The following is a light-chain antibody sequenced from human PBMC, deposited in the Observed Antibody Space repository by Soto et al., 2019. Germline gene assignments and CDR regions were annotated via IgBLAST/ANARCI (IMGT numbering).Light chain of an antibody. CDR1: QSVTSSY. CDR2: DAS. J-gene: IGKJ2*01. CDR3: QPYGSSPRT. Sequence: EIVLTQSPGTLSLSPGERATLSCRASQSVTSSYLAWYQQKRGQAPRLLIYDASSRANGIPDRFRGSGSGTDFALTISRLEPEDFAVYYCQPYGSSPRTFGQGTKLEIK. V-gene: IGKV3-20*01.